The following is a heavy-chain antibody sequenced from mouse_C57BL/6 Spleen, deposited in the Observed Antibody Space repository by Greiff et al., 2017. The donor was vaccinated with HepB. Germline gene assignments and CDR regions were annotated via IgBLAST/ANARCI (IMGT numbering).Heavy chain of an antibody. D-gene: IGHD1-1*01. CDR3: TRWGYYGSKGFAY. Sequence: VKLMESGAELVRPGASVTLSCKASGYTFTDYEMHWVKQTPVHGLEWIGAIDPETGGTAYNQKFKGKAILTADKSSSTAYMELRSLTSEDSAVYYCTRWGYYGSKGFAYWGQGTLVTVSA. CDR1: GYTFTDYE. J-gene: IGHJ3*01. V-gene: IGHV1-15*01. CDR2: IDPETGGT.